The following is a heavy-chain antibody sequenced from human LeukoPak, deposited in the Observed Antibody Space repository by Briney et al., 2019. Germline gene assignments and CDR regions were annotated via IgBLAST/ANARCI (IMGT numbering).Heavy chain of an antibody. J-gene: IGHJ4*02. V-gene: IGHV5-51*01. Sequence: GESLQISCQGAGYIFTSYWIGGGRQVPGKGVEGMGIIYPGDSDTKYSPSFQGQVTISADKSISTAYLQWSSLKASDTAMYYCARGPRDYDILTGSFDYWGQGTLVTVSS. CDR2: IYPGDSDT. CDR3: ARGPRDYDILTGSFDY. D-gene: IGHD3-9*01. CDR1: GYIFTSYW.